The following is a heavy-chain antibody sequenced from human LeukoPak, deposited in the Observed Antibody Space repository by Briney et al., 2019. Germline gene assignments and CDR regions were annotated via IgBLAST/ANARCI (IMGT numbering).Heavy chain of an antibody. CDR3: ARALLPGGDSGSSQGY. CDR2: INPNSGGT. V-gene: IGHV1-2*04. CDR1: GYTFTGYY. Sequence: ASVKVSCKASGYTFTGYYMHWVRQAPGQGLEWMGWINPNSGGTNYAQKFQGWVTMTRDTSISTAYMELSRLRSDDTAVYYCARALLPGGDSGSSQGYRGQGTLVTVSS. J-gene: IGHJ4*02. D-gene: IGHD1-26*01.